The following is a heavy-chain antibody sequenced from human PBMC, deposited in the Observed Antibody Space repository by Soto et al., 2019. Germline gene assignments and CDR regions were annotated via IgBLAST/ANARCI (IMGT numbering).Heavy chain of an antibody. D-gene: IGHD3-22*01. CDR3: ARQDKYYDSSGGFDY. CDR1: GGSISSSSYY. J-gene: IGHJ4*02. CDR2: IYYSGST. V-gene: IGHV4-39*01. Sequence: SETLSLTCTVSGGSISSSSYYWGWIRQPPGKGLEWIGSIYYSGSTYYNPSLKSRVTISVDTSKNQFSLKLSSVTAADTAVYYCARQDKYYDSSGGFDYWGQGTLVTVS.